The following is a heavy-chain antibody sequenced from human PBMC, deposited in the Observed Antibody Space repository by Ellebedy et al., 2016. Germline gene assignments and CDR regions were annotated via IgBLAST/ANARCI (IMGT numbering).Heavy chain of an antibody. CDR3: AKDKSSSSSAYIYYGMDV. CDR2: ISWNSGSI. D-gene: IGHD6-6*01. CDR1: GFTFDDYA. Sequence: SLKISCAASGFTFDDYAMHWVRQAPGKGLEWVSGISWNSGSIGYADSVKGRFTISRDNAKNSLYLQMNSLRAEDTALYYCAKDKSSSSSAYIYYGMDVWGQGTTVTVSS. V-gene: IGHV3-9*01. J-gene: IGHJ6*02.